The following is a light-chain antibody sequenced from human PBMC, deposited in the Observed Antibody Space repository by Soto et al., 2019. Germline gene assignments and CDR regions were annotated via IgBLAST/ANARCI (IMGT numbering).Light chain of an antibody. CDR2: HAS. V-gene: IGKV3-20*01. CDR3: HQYASSPLT. CDR1: QSVGNNF. J-gene: IGKJ4*01. Sequence: EIVLTQSPGTLSLSPGERAALSCRASQSVGNNFLGWYQQKPGQSPRLLIHHASNRATGIPDRFSGTASGTDFTLIISRLEPEDFAMYYCHQYASSPLTFGGRTKVEIK.